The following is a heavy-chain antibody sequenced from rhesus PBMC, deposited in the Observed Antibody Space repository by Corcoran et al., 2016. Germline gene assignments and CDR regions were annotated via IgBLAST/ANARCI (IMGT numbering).Heavy chain of an antibody. Sequence: QVQLQESGPGLVKPSETLSLTCAVSGYSISSGYGWCGIRQPPGKGLEGIGYISYSGSSYYTPSFKSRVTISIDTSKNQFSLKLSSVTAADTAVYYCARDEYRSLDVWGRGVLVTVSS. CDR1: GYSISSGYG. CDR3: ARDEYRSLDV. V-gene: IGHV4-127*01. J-gene: IGHJ5-2*02. D-gene: IGHD4-23*01. CDR2: ISYSGSS.